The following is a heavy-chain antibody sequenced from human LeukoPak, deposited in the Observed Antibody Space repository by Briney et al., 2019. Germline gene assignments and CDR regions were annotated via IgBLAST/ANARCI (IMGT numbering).Heavy chain of an antibody. CDR1: GGSFSGYY. Sequence: PSETLSLTCAVYGGSFSGYYWSWIRQPPGKGLEWSGEINHSGSTNYNPSLKSRVTISVDTSKNQFSLKLSSVTAADTAVYYCARGPYCRGGSCYARTFDYWGQGTLVTVSS. CDR3: ARGPYCRGGSCYARTFDY. J-gene: IGHJ4*02. CDR2: INHSGST. V-gene: IGHV4-34*01. D-gene: IGHD2-15*01.